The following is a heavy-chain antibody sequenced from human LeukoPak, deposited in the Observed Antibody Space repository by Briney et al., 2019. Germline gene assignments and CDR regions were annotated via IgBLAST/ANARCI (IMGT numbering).Heavy chain of an antibody. Sequence: SETLSLTCAVYRGSSSGYYWTWICQPPGMGLEWIGDLNGDGSTSYNPSLQTRVPISGDTSKNQVSLKLPSVSAADTAVYYCASPATGKRDGFDYWSQGTLVSVSS. D-gene: IGHD5-24*01. J-gene: IGHJ4*02. CDR1: RGSSSGYY. V-gene: IGHV4-34*01. CDR3: ASPATGKRDGFDY. CDR2: LNGDGST.